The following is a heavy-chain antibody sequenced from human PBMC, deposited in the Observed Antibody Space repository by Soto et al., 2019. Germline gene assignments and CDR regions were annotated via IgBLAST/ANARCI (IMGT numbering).Heavy chain of an antibody. D-gene: IGHD5-12*01. J-gene: IGHJ5*02. CDR3: ARGEGRLVGTWFDP. CDR2: INHSGST. V-gene: IGHV4-34*01. Sequence: LETLSLTCDVYGGSFSRYYWNWIRQPPGKGLEWLGEINHSGSTNYNPSLESRVTISLDTSKTQFSLKLTSVTAADTAVYYCARGEGRLVGTWFDPWGQGTLVTVS. CDR1: GGSFSRYY.